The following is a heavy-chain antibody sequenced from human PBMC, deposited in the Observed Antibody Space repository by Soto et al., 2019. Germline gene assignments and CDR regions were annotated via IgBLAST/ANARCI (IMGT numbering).Heavy chain of an antibody. Sequence: QVKRVESGGGVVQPGRSLGLSCAASGFTFSSYAMHWVRQAPGKGLEWVAVISYDGSNKYYADSVKGRFTISRDNSKNTLYLQMNSLRAEDTAVYYCAREFLTYADDAFDIWGQGTMVTVSS. J-gene: IGHJ3*02. D-gene: IGHD2-2*01. CDR3: AREFLTYADDAFDI. CDR2: ISYDGSNK. V-gene: IGHV3-30-3*01. CDR1: GFTFSSYA.